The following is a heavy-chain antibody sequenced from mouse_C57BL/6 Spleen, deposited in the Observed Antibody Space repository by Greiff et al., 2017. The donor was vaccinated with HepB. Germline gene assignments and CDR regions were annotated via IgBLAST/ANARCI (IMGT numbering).Heavy chain of an antibody. Sequence: QVQLQQPGAELVKPGASVKLSCKASGYTFTSYWMHWVKQRPGQGLEWIGMIHPNSGSTNYNEKFKSKATLTVDKSSSTAYMQLGSLTSEDSAVYYCAIITTDYYAMDYWGQGTSVTVSS. D-gene: IGHD1-2*01. CDR3: AIITTDYYAMDY. CDR2: IHPNSGST. J-gene: IGHJ4*01. V-gene: IGHV1-64*01. CDR1: GYTFTSYW.